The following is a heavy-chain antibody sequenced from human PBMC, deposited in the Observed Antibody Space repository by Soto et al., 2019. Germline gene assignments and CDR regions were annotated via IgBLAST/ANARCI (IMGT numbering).Heavy chain of an antibody. CDR1: GYTFTGYY. J-gene: IGHJ4*02. CDR2: INPNSGGT. Sequence: ASVKVSCKASGYTFTGYYMHWVRRAPGQGLEWMGWINPNSGGTNYAQKFQGWVTMTRDTSISTAYMELSRLRSDDTAVYYCGREEGRQVEGYSSSLLAFDYWGQGTLVTVSS. D-gene: IGHD6-6*01. CDR3: GREEGRQVEGYSSSLLAFDY. V-gene: IGHV1-2*04.